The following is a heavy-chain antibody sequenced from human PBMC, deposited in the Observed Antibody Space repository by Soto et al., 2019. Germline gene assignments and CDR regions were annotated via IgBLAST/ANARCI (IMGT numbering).Heavy chain of an antibody. CDR1: GFTFGDYA. Sequence: GGSLRLSCTASGFTFGDYAMSWFRQAPGKGLEWVGFIRSKAYGGTTEYAASVKGSFTISRDDSKSIAYLQMNSLKTEDTAVYYCTRDALRTIFGVVIIARVDYWGQGTLVTVSS. CDR3: TRDALRTIFGVVIIARVDY. J-gene: IGHJ4*02. V-gene: IGHV3-49*03. D-gene: IGHD3-3*01. CDR2: IRSKAYGGTT.